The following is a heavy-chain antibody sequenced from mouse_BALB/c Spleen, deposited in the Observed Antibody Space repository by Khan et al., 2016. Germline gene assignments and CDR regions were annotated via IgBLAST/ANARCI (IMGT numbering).Heavy chain of an antibody. D-gene: IGHD1-1*01. CDR3: AEDYYDSNWFAY. J-gene: IGHJ3*01. CDR2: INTNTGEP. CDR1: GYTFTNYG. V-gene: IGHV9-3*02. Sequence: QIQLVQSGPELKKPGETVKISCKASGYTFTNYGMNWVKQAPGKGLKWMGWINTNTGEPTYAEEFKGRFAFSLETSASTAYLQINNLKNEDTATXFCAEDYYDSNWFAYWGQGTLVTVSA.